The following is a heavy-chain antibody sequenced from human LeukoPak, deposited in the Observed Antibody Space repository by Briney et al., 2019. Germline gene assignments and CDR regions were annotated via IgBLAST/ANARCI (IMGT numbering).Heavy chain of an antibody. D-gene: IGHD3-16*01. CDR3: ARGFLGYEDFDY. J-gene: IGHJ4*02. CDR1: GYTFTGYY. CDR2: INPNSGGT. Sequence: ASVKVSCKASGYTFTGYYMHWVRQAPGQGLEWMGWINPNSGGTNYAQKLQGRVTMTTDTSTSTAYMELRSLRSDDTAVYYCARGFLGYEDFDYWGQGTLVTVSS. V-gene: IGHV1-2*02.